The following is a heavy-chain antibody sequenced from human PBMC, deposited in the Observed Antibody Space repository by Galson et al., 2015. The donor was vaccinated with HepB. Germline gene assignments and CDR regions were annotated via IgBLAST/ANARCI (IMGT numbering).Heavy chain of an antibody. CDR1: GYSFTSYW. J-gene: IGHJ2*01. CDR2: IYPGDSDT. V-gene: IGHV5-51*01. CDR3: ARISHIAYCGGDCYSRYWYFDL. Sequence: QSGAEVTKPGESLKISCTGSGYSFTSYWIGWVRQMPGKGLEWMGIIYPGDSDTRYSPSFQGQVTISADKSISTAYLQWSSLKASDTAMYYCARISHIAYCGGDCYSRYWYFDLWGRGTLVTVSS. D-gene: IGHD2-21*02.